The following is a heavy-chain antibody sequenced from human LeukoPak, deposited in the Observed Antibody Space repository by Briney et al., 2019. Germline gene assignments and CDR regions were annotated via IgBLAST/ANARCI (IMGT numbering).Heavy chain of an antibody. D-gene: IGHD3-10*02. J-gene: IGHJ6*04. CDR2: ISGAGTST. CDR3: AELGITMIGGV. CDR1: GFSFSTYW. Sequence: GGSLRLSCAASGFSFSTYWMHWIRQAPGKGLVWVSRISGAGTSTSYADSVTGRFTISRDNAKNTLYLQMNSLRAEDTAVYYCAELGITMIGGVWRKKTTLTISS. V-gene: IGHV3-74*01.